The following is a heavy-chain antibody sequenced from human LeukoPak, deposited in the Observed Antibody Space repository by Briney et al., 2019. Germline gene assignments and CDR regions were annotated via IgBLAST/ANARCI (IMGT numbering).Heavy chain of an antibody. J-gene: IGHJ6*03. D-gene: IGHD2-8*02. Sequence: SETLSLTCTVSGGSISTYYWSWIRQPAGKGLEWIGRIYTSGSTNYNPSLKSRVTMSVDTSKNQFFLKLSSVTAADTAVYYCARALVGEYYYYYYYMDVWGKGTTVTVSS. CDR1: GGSISTYY. V-gene: IGHV4-4*07. CDR2: IYTSGST. CDR3: ARALVGEYYYYYYYMDV.